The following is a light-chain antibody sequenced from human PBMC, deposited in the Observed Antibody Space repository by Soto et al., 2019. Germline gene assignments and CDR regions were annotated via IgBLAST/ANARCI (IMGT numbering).Light chain of an antibody. J-gene: IGKJ4*01. CDR2: GAS. Sequence: EIVMTQSPGTLSLSPGERATLSCRASQSVSSTSLAWYQQKPGQAPRLLMYGASSRATDIPDRFSGSGSGTVFTLTISRLEPEDFAVYYCQQYGRSPLTFGGGTKVDIK. CDR1: QSVSSTS. CDR3: QQYGRSPLT. V-gene: IGKV3-20*01.